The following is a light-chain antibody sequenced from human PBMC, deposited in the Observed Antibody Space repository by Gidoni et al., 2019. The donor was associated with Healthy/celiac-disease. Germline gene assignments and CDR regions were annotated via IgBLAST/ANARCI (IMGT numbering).Light chain of an antibody. J-gene: IGKJ5*01. Sequence: DLQFTQSPSFLSASVGDRVTITCRASQGSSSYLAWYQQKPGKAPKLLIYAASTLQSGVPSRFSGSGSGTEFTLTISSLQPEDFATYYCQQLNSYPITFGQGTRLEIK. CDR3: QQLNSYPIT. CDR2: AAS. V-gene: IGKV1-9*01. CDR1: QGSSSY.